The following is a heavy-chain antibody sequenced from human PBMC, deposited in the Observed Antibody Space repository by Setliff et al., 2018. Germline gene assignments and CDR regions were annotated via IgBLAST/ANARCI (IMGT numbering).Heavy chain of an antibody. V-gene: IGHV4-4*02. Sequence: SETLSLTCAVSGGSISSPNWWNWVRQPPGKGLEWIGETYHSGTTNYNPSLKSRVTMSVDKSRNQFSLRLTSVTAADTAVYYCARGRNIAARLLDYWGQGALVTVSS. CDR3: ARGRNIAARLLDY. CDR2: TYHSGTT. D-gene: IGHD6-6*01. J-gene: IGHJ4*02. CDR1: GGSISSPNW.